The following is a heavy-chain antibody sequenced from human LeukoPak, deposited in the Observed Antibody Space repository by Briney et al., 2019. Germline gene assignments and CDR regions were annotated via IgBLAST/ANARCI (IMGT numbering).Heavy chain of an antibody. Sequence: PGGSLRLSCTASGITFSIHDMTWVRQAPGQGLEWVSVICPDGSSSHYLDSVRGRFTISRDNTKNTVIMQMDSLRAEDTAVYYCAGVHYWAEWGQGTLVTVSS. D-gene: IGHD3-10*01. V-gene: IGHV3-23*01. CDR3: AGVHYWAE. J-gene: IGHJ4*02. CDR2: ICPDGSSS. CDR1: GITFSIHD.